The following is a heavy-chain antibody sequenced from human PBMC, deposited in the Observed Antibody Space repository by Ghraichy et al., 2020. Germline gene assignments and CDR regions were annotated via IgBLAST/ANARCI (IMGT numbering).Heavy chain of an antibody. Sequence: GGSLRLSCAASGFTVSSDYMSWVRQAPGKGLDWVSVIYRDGSTQHADSVKGRFTISRDDSKNTLYLQMNSLRAEDTAVYYCARAGGDYFDYWGQGTLVTVSS. CDR3: ARAGGDYFDY. CDR1: GFTVSSDY. J-gene: IGHJ4*02. D-gene: IGHD4-17*01. V-gene: IGHV3-53*01. CDR2: IYRDGST.